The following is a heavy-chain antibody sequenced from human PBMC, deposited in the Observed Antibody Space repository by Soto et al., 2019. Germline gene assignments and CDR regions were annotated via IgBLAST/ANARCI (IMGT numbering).Heavy chain of an antibody. J-gene: IGHJ5*02. CDR1: GGSFSTNY. D-gene: IGHD3-10*01. Sequence: SETLSLTCTISGGSFSTNYWSWIRQASGKGLEWIGYTYYTGSTKYNPSLKSRASISVDTSKNQFSLTLNSAAAADTAVYYCATDSAGRGPFDPWGPGILVTVSS. CDR3: ATDSAGRGPFDP. V-gene: IGHV4-59*13. CDR2: TYYTGST.